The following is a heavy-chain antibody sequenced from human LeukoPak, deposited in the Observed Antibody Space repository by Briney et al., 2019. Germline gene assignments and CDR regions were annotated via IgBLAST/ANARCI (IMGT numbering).Heavy chain of an antibody. CDR1: GFTFSSYA. Sequence: GGSLRLSCAASGFTFSSYAMSWVRQAPGKGLEWVSAISGSGGSTYYADSVKGRFTISRDNSKNTLYLQMNSLRAEDTAVYYFAEAQLSTGNDLDFWGQGTLVTVSS. V-gene: IGHV3-23*01. CDR3: AEAQLSTGNDLDF. D-gene: IGHD5/OR15-5a*01. CDR2: ISGSGGST. J-gene: IGHJ4*02.